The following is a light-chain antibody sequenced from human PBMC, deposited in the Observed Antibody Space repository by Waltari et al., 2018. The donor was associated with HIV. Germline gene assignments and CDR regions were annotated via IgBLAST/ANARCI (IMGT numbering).Light chain of an antibody. V-gene: IGKV4-1*01. CDR2: WAS. Sequence: EIVMKQSQDSLAVALGERAASNCTSRRTVCYRSDTRNFLSWYLQTPGQSPKVLIFWASTRAYGVPARFSVSGSGTDFSLTPSSLQAVAVCISSCQPYFRVPPTFGGGPQVQF. J-gene: IGKJ4*01. CDR1: RTVCYRSDTRNF. CDR3: QPYFRVPPT.